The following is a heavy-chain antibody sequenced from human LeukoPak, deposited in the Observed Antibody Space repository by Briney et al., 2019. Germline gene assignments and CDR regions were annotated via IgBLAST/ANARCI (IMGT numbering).Heavy chain of an antibody. CDR3: GKVPFRSSSYISGIEY. Sequence: GGSLTLYCAASGFTVCSIYRSWLRQAPGQGLEGVFVLYSGGSKYYADSVKGRFTISRDNSKNTLYLQMHGLEAEATGVYIGGKVPFRSSSYISGIEYWGQGTLVTVSS. D-gene: IGHD1-14*01. J-gene: IGHJ4*02. CDR1: GFTVCSIY. CDR2: LYSGGSK. V-gene: IGHV3-53*01.